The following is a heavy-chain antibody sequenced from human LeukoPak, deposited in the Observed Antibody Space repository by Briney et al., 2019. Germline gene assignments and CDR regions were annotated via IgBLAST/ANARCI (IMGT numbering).Heavy chain of an antibody. Sequence: SETLSLTCTVSGGSISSSSYYWGWIRQPPGKVLEWIGSIYYSGSTYYNPSLKSRVTISVDTSKNQFSLKLSSVTAADTAVYYCFGYSYGWLYYFDYWGQGTLVTVSS. CDR3: FGYSYGWLYYFDY. J-gene: IGHJ4*02. CDR2: IYYSGST. V-gene: IGHV4-39*07. D-gene: IGHD5-18*01. CDR1: GGSISSSSYY.